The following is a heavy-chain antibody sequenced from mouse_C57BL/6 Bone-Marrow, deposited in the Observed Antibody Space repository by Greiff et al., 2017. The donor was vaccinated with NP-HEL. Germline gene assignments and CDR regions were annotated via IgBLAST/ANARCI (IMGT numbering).Heavy chain of an antibody. V-gene: IGHV1-81*01. CDR2: IYPRSGNT. CDR1: GYTFTSYG. Sequence: VQLKESGAELARPGASVKLSCKASGYTFTSYGISWVKQRTGQGLEWIGEIYPRSGNTYYNEKFKGKATLTADKSSSTAYMELRSLTSEDSAVYFCARSYYYYGSSLDYWGRGTTLTVSS. D-gene: IGHD1-1*01. CDR3: ARSYYYYGSSLDY. J-gene: IGHJ2*01.